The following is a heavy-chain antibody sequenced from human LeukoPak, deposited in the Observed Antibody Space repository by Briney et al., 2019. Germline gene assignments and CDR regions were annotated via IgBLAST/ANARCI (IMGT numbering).Heavy chain of an antibody. CDR3: ARDGYYGDYVDPFDY. Sequence: ASVKVSCKASGYTFTSYGISWVRQAPGQGLEWMGWINTNTGNPTYAQGFTGRFVFSLDTSVSTAYLQISSLKAEDTAVYYCARDGYYGDYVDPFDYWGQGTLVTVSS. J-gene: IGHJ4*02. V-gene: IGHV7-4-1*02. CDR1: GYTFTSYG. CDR2: INTNTGNP. D-gene: IGHD4-17*01.